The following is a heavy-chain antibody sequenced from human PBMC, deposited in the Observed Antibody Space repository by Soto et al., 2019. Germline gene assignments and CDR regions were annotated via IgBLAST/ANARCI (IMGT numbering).Heavy chain of an antibody. CDR2: ISSSSSYI. V-gene: IGHV3-21*01. D-gene: IGHD3-3*01. CDR1: GFTISSYS. Sequence: EVQLVESGGGLVKPGGSLRLSCAASGFTISSYSMNWVRQAPGKGLVWVSSISSSSSYIYYADSVKGRFTISRDNAKNSLYLQMNSLRAEDTAVYYSAREALFWSGYEVYYYYYYMDVWGKGTTVTVSS. J-gene: IGHJ6*03. CDR3: AREALFWSGYEVYYYYYYMDV.